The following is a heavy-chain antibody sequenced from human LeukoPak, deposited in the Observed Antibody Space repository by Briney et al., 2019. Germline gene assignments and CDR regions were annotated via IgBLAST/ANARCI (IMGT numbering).Heavy chain of an antibody. Sequence: GGSLRLSCAASGFTLSSYWMHWVRQAPGKGLVWVSRINSDGSSTSYADSVKGRFTISRDNAKNTLYLQMNSLRAEDTAVYYCARGFLTGWDPLDYWGQGTLVTVSS. J-gene: IGHJ4*02. CDR1: GFTLSSYW. V-gene: IGHV3-74*01. CDR3: ARGFLTGWDPLDY. D-gene: IGHD3-9*01. CDR2: INSDGSST.